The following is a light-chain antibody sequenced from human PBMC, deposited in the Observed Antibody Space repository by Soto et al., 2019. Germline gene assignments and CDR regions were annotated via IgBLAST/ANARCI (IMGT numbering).Light chain of an antibody. CDR1: QSVSFI. CDR3: QQYGTSEII. Sequence: ETVLTQSPATLSVSPGEGVTLSCRASQSVSFIAWYQQKPGQAPRLLIYDTSSRATGVPDRYSASGSGTDFTLTISRLEPEDFAVFFCQQYGTSEIIFGQGTRLEIK. V-gene: IGKV3-20*01. J-gene: IGKJ5*01. CDR2: DTS.